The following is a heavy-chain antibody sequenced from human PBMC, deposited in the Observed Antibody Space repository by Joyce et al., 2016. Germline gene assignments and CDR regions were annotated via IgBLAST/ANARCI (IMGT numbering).Heavy chain of an antibody. J-gene: IGHJ6*03. D-gene: IGHD5/OR15-5a*01. CDR2: FFLCDANT. CDR1: GDTFPNNW. Sequence: DVQLVQSGAEVKKPGESLKISCKGSGDTFPNNWIGWARQMPGKGLEWMVMFFLCDANTRNSPSFKGKVTISAERFINTVYPEWSSLKASDTAIYYCARQKVVSDTFESPFRWGPKPVNRQFRYFMDAWGRGTPVIVS. V-gene: IGHV5-51*01. CDR3: ARQKVVSDTFESPFRWGPKPVNRQFRYFMDA.